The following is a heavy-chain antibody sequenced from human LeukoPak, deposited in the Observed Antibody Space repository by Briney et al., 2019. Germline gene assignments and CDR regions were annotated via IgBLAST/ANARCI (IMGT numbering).Heavy chain of an antibody. CDR2: INPNSGAT. Sequence: ASVKVSCKASGYTFTGYYMHWVRQAPGQGLEWMGWINPNSGATNYAQKFQGRVTMTRDTSISTAYMELSRLRSDDTAVYYCARGRGGTVTTNLNWFDPWGQGTLVTVSS. J-gene: IGHJ5*02. V-gene: IGHV1-2*02. CDR1: GYTFTGYY. CDR3: ARGRGGTVTTNLNWFDP. D-gene: IGHD4-17*01.